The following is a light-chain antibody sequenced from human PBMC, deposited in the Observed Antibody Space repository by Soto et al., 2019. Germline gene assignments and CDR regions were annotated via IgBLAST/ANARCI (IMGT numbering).Light chain of an antibody. CDR1: SGDVGAYNY. J-gene: IGLJ1*01. Sequence: QSALTQPRSVSGSPGQSVTISCTGTSGDVGAYNYVSWCQLHPGKAPKLIIYDVSKRPSGVPDRFSGSKSGNTASLTISGLQAGDEADYYCCSYAGSYTYVFGTGTKLTVL. V-gene: IGLV2-11*01. CDR3: CSYAGSYTYV. CDR2: DVS.